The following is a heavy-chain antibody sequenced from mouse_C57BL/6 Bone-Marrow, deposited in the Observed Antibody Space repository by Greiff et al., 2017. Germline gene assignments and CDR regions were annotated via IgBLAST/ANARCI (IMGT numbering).Heavy chain of an antibody. J-gene: IGHJ2*01. CDR2: IDPETGGT. V-gene: IGHV1-15*01. CDR1: GYTFTDYE. Sequence: QVQLKQSGAELVRPGASVTLSCKASGYTFTDYEMHWVKQTPVHGLEWIGAIDPETGGTAYNQKFKGKAILTADKSSSTAYMELRSLTSEDSAVYYCTRGGNYYGSSHYWGQGTTLTVSS. D-gene: IGHD1-1*01. CDR3: TRGGNYYGSSHY.